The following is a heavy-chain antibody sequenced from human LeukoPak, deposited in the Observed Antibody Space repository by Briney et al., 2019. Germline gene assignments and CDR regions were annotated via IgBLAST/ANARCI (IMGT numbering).Heavy chain of an antibody. CDR3: ARVLRYYDSSGYVDY. J-gene: IGHJ4*02. D-gene: IGHD3-22*01. CDR1: GFTVSSNY. CDR2: IYSGGST. Sequence: GGSLRLSCAASGFTVSSNYMSWVRQAPGKGLEWVSVIYSGGSTYYADSVKGRFTISRDNSKNTLYLQMNSLRAEDTAVYYCARVLRYYDSSGYVDYWGQGTLVTVSS. V-gene: IGHV3-53*01.